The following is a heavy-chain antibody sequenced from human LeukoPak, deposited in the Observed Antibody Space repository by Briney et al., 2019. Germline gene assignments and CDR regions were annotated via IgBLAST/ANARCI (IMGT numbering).Heavy chain of an antibody. CDR3: ARVASGTTVTTPMSYFDY. V-gene: IGHV3-53*04. CDR2: IYSGGST. D-gene: IGHD4-17*01. CDR1: GFTVSSNY. J-gene: IGHJ4*02. Sequence: GGSLRLSCAASGFTVSSNYMSWVRQAPGKGLEWVSVIYSGGSTYYADSVKGRFTISRHNSKNTLYLQMNSLRAEDTAVYYCARVASGTTVTTPMSYFDYWGQGTLATVSS.